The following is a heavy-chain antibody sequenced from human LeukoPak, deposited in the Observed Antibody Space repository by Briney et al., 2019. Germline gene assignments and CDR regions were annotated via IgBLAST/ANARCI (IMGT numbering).Heavy chain of an antibody. J-gene: IGHJ5*02. V-gene: IGHV4-39*01. CDR2: IHYTGST. Sequence: PSETLSLTRSVSGGSISSSSYYWGWIRQPPGKGLEWTGSIHYTGSTFYNPSLKGRVTISVDTSKHQFSLNLSSVTAADTAVYYCAAIIAVAGIPLVDPWGQGTLVTVSS. D-gene: IGHD6-19*01. CDR1: GGSISSSSYY. CDR3: AAIIAVAGIPLVDP.